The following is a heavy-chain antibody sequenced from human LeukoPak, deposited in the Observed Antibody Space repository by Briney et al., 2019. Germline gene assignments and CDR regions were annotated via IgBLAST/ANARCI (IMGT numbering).Heavy chain of an antibody. D-gene: IGHD4-17*01. CDR2: INSDGSSI. J-gene: IGHJ4*02. CDR1: GFTFSSYW. V-gene: IGHV3-74*01. CDR3: ARPDYDDHQFDL. Sequence: GGSLRLSCEVSGFTFSSYWMHWVRQAPGKGPVWVSRINSDGSSIGYADSVKGRFTISRDNAKNTLYLQMNSLRAEDTAVYYCARPDYDDHQFDLWGQGALVTVSS.